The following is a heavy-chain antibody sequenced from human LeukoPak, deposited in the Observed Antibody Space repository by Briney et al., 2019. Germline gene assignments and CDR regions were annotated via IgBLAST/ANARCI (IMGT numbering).Heavy chain of an antibody. D-gene: IGHD2-2*01. J-gene: IGHJ4*02. Sequence: GGSLGLSCAASGFIFSNYWMTWVRQAPGKGLEWVANIKQDGSDKHYVDSVKGRFTISRDNAKNSLYLQVNGLRAEATAVYYCARDTIPDYWGQGTLVTVSS. CDR2: IKQDGSDK. CDR1: GFIFSNYW. CDR3: ARDTIPDY. V-gene: IGHV3-7*01.